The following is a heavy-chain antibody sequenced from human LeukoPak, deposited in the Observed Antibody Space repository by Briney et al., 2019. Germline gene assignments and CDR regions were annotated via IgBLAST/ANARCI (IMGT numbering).Heavy chain of an antibody. D-gene: IGHD6-13*01. V-gene: IGHV3-43*02. CDR1: GFTFDDDA. Sequence: GGSLRLSCAASGFTFDDDAMNWVRQAPGKGLEWVASISGNGGSTYYADSVKGRFTISRDNSKNSLYLQMNSLRTEDTALYYCAKDIKYSSSWYRGADAFDIWGQGTMVTVSS. CDR3: AKDIKYSSSWYRGADAFDI. CDR2: ISGNGGST. J-gene: IGHJ3*02.